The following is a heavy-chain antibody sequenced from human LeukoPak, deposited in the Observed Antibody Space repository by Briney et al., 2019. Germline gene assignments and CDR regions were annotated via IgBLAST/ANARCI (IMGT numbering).Heavy chain of an antibody. Sequence: GGSLRLSCAASGFTFSSYGMHWVRQAPGKGLEWVAVIWSDGSNKYYADSVKGRFTISGDNSKNTLYLQMNSLRAEDTAVYYCAREGAAGTADFEYWGQGTLVTVSS. CDR1: GFTFSSYG. D-gene: IGHD6-13*01. V-gene: IGHV3-33*01. J-gene: IGHJ4*02. CDR3: AREGAAGTADFEY. CDR2: IWSDGSNK.